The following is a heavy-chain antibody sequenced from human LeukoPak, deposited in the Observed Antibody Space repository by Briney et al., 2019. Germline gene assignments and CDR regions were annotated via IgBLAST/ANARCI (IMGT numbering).Heavy chain of an antibody. J-gene: IGHJ5*02. V-gene: IGHV4-59*01. D-gene: IGHD6-13*01. CDR1: GGSISSYY. CDR3: AREAGIAARNWFDP. CDR2: IYYSGST. Sequence: SETLSLTCTVSGGSISSYYWSWIWQPPGKGLEWIGYIYYSGSTNYNPSLKSRVTISVDTSKNQFSLKLSSVTAADTAVYYCAREAGIAARNWFDPWGQGTLVTVSS.